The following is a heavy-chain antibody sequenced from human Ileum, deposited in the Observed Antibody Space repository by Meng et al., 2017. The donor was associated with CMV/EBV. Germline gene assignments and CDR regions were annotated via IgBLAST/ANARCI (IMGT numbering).Heavy chain of an antibody. Sequence: QPQRSGPRLLRPPETLSLTSTVPGGSLTSSLWTWIRQPAGKGLEWIGRIHPTGTTDDNPSLRSRVSMSLDKSKNQFSLKLTSVTAADTAVYYCARAAARGVPVDLWGQGTLVTVSS. CDR3: ARAAARGVPVDL. J-gene: IGHJ5*02. D-gene: IGHD3-10*01. CDR1: GGSLTSSL. CDR2: IHPTGTT. V-gene: IGHV4-4*07.